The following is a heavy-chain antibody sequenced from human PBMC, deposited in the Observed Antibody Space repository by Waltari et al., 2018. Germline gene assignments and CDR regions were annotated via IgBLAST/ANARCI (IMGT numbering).Heavy chain of an antibody. J-gene: IGHJ4*02. CDR1: GFTFSDHY. V-gene: IGHV3-72*01. CDR2: TRNKANSYTT. Sequence: EVQLVESGGGLVQPGGSLRLSCAASGFTFSDHYMDWVRQAPGKGLEWVGRTRNKANSYTTEYAASVKGRFTISRDDSKNSLYLQMNSLKTEDTAVYYCARESSRWSLWSQGTLVTVSS. D-gene: IGHD6-13*01. CDR3: ARESSRWSL.